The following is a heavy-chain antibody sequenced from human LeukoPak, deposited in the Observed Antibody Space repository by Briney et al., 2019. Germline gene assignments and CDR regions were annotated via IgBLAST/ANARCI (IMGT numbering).Heavy chain of an antibody. J-gene: IGHJ4*02. Sequence: PSETLSLTCTVSGGSISSSSYYWGWIRQPPGKGLEWIGSIYYSGGTYYNPSLKSRVTISVDTSKNQFSLKLSSVTAADTAVYYCARLGFGELLSDYWGQGTLVTVSS. CDR1: GGSISSSSYY. CDR3: ARLGFGELLSDY. CDR2: IYYSGGT. V-gene: IGHV4-39*01. D-gene: IGHD3-10*01.